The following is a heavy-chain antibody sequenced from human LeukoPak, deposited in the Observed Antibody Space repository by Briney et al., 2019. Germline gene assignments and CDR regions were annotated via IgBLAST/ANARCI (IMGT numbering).Heavy chain of an antibody. Sequence: GGSLRLSCAASGFTFSHFAMHWVRQAPGKGLEWVAIISYDGSSKYYADSMKGRFTISRDNFKNTLYLQLNSLRGEDTAVYYCAREQYGDYYFDYWGQGTLVTVSS. CDR1: GFTFSHFA. D-gene: IGHD4-17*01. J-gene: IGHJ4*02. CDR3: AREQYGDYYFDY. CDR2: ISYDGSSK. V-gene: IGHV3-30-3*01.